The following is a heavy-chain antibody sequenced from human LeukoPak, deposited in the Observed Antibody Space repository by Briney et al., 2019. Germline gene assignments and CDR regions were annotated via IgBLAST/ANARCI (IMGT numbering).Heavy chain of an antibody. J-gene: IGHJ4*02. CDR1: GGSTRSYY. V-gene: IGHV4-59*01. CDR2: IRDSENA. CDR3: ARGRVPGL. Sequence: SETLSLICTVSGGSTRSYYWSWIRQPPGKGLEWIGYIRDSENADYIPSLKGRVSISLDTLKNQLSLRLSAVTPADTAVYYCARGRVPGLWGQGTLVTVSS. D-gene: IGHD2-2*01.